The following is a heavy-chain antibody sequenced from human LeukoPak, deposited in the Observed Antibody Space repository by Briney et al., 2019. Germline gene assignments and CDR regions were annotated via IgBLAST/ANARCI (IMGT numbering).Heavy chain of an antibody. J-gene: IGHJ4*02. CDR3: ARGQYRSQKIVVVPAATDFDY. Sequence: GGSLRLSRAASGFTFSSYAMHWVRQAPGKGLEYVSAISSNGGSTYYANSVKGRFTVSRDNSKNTLYLQMGSLRAEDMAVYYCARGQYRSQKIVVVPAATDFDYWGQGTLVTVSS. D-gene: IGHD2-2*01. CDR2: ISSNGGST. CDR1: GFTFSSYA. V-gene: IGHV3-64*01.